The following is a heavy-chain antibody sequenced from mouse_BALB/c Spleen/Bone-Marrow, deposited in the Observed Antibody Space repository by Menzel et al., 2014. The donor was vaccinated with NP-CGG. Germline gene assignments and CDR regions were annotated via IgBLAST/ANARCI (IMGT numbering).Heavy chain of an antibody. CDR2: IYPGSGST. D-gene: IGHD2-2*01. CDR3: TRSGYDVAY. Sequence: GSELVRPGASVKLSCKASGYTFTSYWMHWVKQRPGQGLEWIGNIYPGSGSTNYDEKFKSKATLTVDTSPSTAYMQLSSLTSEDSAVYYCTRSGYDVAYWGQGTLVTVSA. J-gene: IGHJ3*01. CDR1: GYTFTSYW. V-gene: IGHV1S22*01.